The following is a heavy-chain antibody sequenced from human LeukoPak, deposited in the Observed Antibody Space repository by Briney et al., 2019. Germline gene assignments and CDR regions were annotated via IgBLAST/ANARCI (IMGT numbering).Heavy chain of an antibody. CDR3: ARGSVVVPAAIVHY. D-gene: IGHD2-2*02. V-gene: IGHV1-2*02. Sequence: ASVTVSCKASGYTFTGYYMHWVRQAPGQGLEWMGWINPNSGGTNYAQKFQGRVTMTRDTSISTAYMELSRLRSDDTAVYYCARGSVVVPAAIVHYWGQGTLVTVSS. CDR2: INPNSGGT. CDR1: GYTFTGYY. J-gene: IGHJ4*02.